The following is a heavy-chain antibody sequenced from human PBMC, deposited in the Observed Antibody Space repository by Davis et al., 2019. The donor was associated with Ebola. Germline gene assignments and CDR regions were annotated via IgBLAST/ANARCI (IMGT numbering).Heavy chain of an antibody. CDR3: ARGSSTSCYDTICYYYGMDV. CDR2: IYHSGST. V-gene: IGHV4-4*02. Sequence: SETLSLTCAVSGGSISSSNWWSWVRQPPGKGLEWIGEIYHSGSTNYNPSLKSRVTISVDKSKNQFSLKLSSVTAADTAVYYCARGSSTSCYDTICYYYGMDVWGQGTLVTVSS. CDR1: GGSISSSNW. D-gene: IGHD2-2*01. J-gene: IGHJ6*02.